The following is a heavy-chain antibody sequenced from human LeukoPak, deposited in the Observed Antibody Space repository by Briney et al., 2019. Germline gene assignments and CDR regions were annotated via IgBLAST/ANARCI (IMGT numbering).Heavy chain of an antibody. V-gene: IGHV1-2*02. CDR3: ARDRGTTVISGEFDY. CDR2: INPNSGGT. D-gene: IGHD4-17*01. CDR1: GYTFTGYY. J-gene: IGHJ4*02. Sequence: ASVKVSCKASGYTFTGYYMHWVRQAPGQGLEWMGWINPNSGGTNYAQKFQGRVTMTRDTSISTAYMELSRLRSDDTAVYYCARDRGTTVISGEFDYWGQGTLVTVSS.